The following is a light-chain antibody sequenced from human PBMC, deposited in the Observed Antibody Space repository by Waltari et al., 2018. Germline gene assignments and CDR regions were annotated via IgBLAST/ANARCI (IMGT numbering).Light chain of an antibody. CDR3: AAWDDRMNGHWV. Sequence: QSVLTQPPSASGTPGQRVTISCSGSSSNIGDNVVNWYQQLPGKAPKLLIYRNDHRPSGVPDRVSAAKSGTSASLAISGLQSEDEADYYCAAWDDRMNGHWVFGGGTKVTVL. CDR1: SSNIGDNV. J-gene: IGLJ3*02. CDR2: RND. V-gene: IGLV1-44*01.